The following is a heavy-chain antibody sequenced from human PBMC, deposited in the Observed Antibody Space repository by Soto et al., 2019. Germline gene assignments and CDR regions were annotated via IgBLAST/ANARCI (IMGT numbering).Heavy chain of an antibody. J-gene: IGHJ5*02. D-gene: IGHD2-15*01. CDR2: INHSGST. CDR1: GGSFSGYY. V-gene: IGHV4-34*01. CDR3: ARGGDVVVVAATRIINWFDP. Sequence: SETLSLTCAVYGGSFSGYYWSWIRQPPGKGLEWIGEINHSGSTNYNPSLKSRVTISVDTSKNQFSLKLSSVTAADTAVYYCARGGDVVVVAATRIINWFDPWGQGTLVTVSS.